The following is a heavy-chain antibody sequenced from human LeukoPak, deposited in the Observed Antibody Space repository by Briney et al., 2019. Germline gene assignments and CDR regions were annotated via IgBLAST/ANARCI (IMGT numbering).Heavy chain of an antibody. V-gene: IGHV4-31*03. CDR1: GGSISIGGYY. J-gene: IGHJ4*02. CDR2: IYYRGST. D-gene: IGHD3-22*01. Sequence: SETLSLTCTVSGGSISIGGYYWSWIRQHPGKGLEWIGYIYYRGSTYYNPPLKSRVTISVDTSKNQFSLKLSSVTGADTAVYYCARGSGYYDSSGYAYFDYWGQGTLVTVSS. CDR3: ARGSGYYDSSGYAYFDY.